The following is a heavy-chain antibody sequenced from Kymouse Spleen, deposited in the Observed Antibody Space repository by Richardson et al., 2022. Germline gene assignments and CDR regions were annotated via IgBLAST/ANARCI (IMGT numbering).Heavy chain of an antibody. D-gene: IGHD2-2*02. CDR1: GFTFSSYD. J-gene: IGHJ4*02. CDR3: ARERRGYCSSTSCCHFDY. V-gene: IGHV3-13*01. Sequence: EVQLVESGGGLVQPGGSLRLSCAASGFTFSSYDMHWVRQATGKGLEWVSAIGTAGDTYYPGSVKGRFTISRENAKNSLYLQMNSLRAGDTAVYYCARERRGYCSSTSCCHFDYWGQGTLVTVSS. CDR2: IGTAGDT.